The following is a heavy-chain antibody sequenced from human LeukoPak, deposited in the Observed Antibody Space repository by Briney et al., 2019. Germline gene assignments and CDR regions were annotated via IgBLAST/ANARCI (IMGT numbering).Heavy chain of an antibody. Sequence: GGSLRPSCAASGFTFSNYWMHWVRQAPGKGLVWVSRINTDGSSTNYADSVKGRFTISRKKTLYLQMNSLRAEDTAVYYCARDDCSSSNCLTYWGQGTLVIVSS. CDR2: INTDGSST. V-gene: IGHV3-74*01. J-gene: IGHJ4*02. D-gene: IGHD2-2*01. CDR3: ARDDCSSSNCLTY. CDR1: GFTFSNYW.